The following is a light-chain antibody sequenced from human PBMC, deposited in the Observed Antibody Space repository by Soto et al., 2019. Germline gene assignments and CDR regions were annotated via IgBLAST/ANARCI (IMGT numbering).Light chain of an antibody. V-gene: IGLV1-40*01. CDR2: GNN. CDR3: QSFDTRLNSVV. J-gene: IGLJ2*01. Sequence: QSVVTQPPSASGALGQRVTISCTGSSSNIGAGYDVHWYQQFPGRAPRLLIFGNNNRPSGVPDRFFGSKSGTSASLDISGLQADDEAEYYCQSFDTRLNSVVFGGGTKLTVL. CDR1: SSNIGAGYD.